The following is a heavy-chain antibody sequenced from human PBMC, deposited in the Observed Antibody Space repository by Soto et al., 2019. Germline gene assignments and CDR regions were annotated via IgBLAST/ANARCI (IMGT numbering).Heavy chain of an antibody. CDR2: ISVYNGNT. CDR1: GYTFTSYG. CDR3: ARGGWVGNDYYYYMDV. J-gene: IGHJ6*03. V-gene: IGHV1-18*01. Sequence: QVQLVQSGAAVKKPGASVKVSCKASGYTFTSYGITWVRQAPGQGLEWMGWISVYNGNTNYAQKLQGRVTMTTDTSTSTAYMELRSLSSDDTAVDYCARGGWVGNDYYYYMDVWGKGTTVTVSS. D-gene: IGHD3-10*01.